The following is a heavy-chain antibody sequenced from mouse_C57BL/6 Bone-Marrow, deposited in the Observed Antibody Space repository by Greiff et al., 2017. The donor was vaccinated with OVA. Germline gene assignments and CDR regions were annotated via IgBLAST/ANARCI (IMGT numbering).Heavy chain of an antibody. CDR3: AGYRGYFDY. V-gene: IGHV1-81*01. Sequence: VKLQESGAELARPGASVKLSCKASGYPFTSYGISWVKQRTGQGLEWIGEIYPRSGNTYYNEQFKGKGTLTADKSSRTAYMELCSLTSEDSAVCFCAGYRGYFDYWGQGTTLTGPS. J-gene: IGHJ2*01. CDR1: GYPFTSYG. CDR2: IYPRSGNT. D-gene: IGHD3-1*01.